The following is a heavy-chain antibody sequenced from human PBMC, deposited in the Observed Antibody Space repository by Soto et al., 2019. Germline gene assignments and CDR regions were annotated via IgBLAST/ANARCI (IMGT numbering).Heavy chain of an antibody. J-gene: IGHJ4*02. CDR2: IDPSDSQT. V-gene: IGHV5-10-1*01. CDR1: GYSFAGSW. Sequence: PXDSLTISRKGSGYSFAGSWITLVRQKPGKGLEWMGRIDPSDSQTYYSPSFRGHVTISVTKSITTVFLQWSSLRASDTAMYYCARQIYDSDTGPNFQYYFDSWGQGTPVTVSS. D-gene: IGHD3-22*01. CDR3: ARQIYDSDTGPNFQYYFDS.